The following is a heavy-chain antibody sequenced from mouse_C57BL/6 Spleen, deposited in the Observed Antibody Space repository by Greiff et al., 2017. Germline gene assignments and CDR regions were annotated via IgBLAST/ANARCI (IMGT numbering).Heavy chain of an antibody. J-gene: IGHJ4*01. CDR3: ARDYYGNSFAMDY. Sequence: QVQLKESGAELVRPGTSVKVSCKASGYAFTNYLIEWVKQRPGQGLEWIGVINPGSGGTNYNEKFKGKATLTADKSSSTAYMQLSSLTSEDSAVYFCARDYYGNSFAMDYWGQGTSVTVSS. CDR1: GYAFTNYL. D-gene: IGHD2-1*01. CDR2: INPGSGGT. V-gene: IGHV1-54*01.